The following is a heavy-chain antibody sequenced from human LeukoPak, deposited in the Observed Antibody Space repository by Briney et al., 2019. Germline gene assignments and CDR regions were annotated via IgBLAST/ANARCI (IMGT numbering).Heavy chain of an antibody. CDR2: IRSKAYGGTT. V-gene: IGHV3-49*03. CDR1: GSTFGDYA. J-gene: IGHJ4*02. D-gene: IGHD3-22*01. CDR3: TSNPPPMYYYDSSGYSNY. Sequence: PGGSLRLSCTASGSTFGDYAMSWFRQAPGKGLEWVGFIRSKAYGGTTEYAASVKGRFTISRDDSKSIAYLQMNSLRTEDTAEYXCTSNPPPMYYYDSSGYSNYWGQGTLVTVSS.